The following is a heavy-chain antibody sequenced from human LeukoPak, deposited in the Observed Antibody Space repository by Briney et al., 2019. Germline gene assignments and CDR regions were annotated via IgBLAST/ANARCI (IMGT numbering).Heavy chain of an antibody. V-gene: IGHV4-59*01. Sequence: SETLSLTCSVSGVSITTNYWSWIRQPPGKGLEWLGYTHPSGATSYNPSLKSRGTMSLDTSKNQFFLKMTSVTAADTAVYYCARSSAHSYGDFHYWGQGNLVTVSS. CDR3: ARSSAHSYGDFHY. J-gene: IGHJ4*02. CDR1: GVSITTNY. D-gene: IGHD5-18*01. CDR2: THPSGAT.